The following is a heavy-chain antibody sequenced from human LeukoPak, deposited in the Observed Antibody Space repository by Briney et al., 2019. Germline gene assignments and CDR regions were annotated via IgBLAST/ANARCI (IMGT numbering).Heavy chain of an antibody. V-gene: IGHV1-2*02. CDR2: INPNSGGT. Sequence: ASVKVSCKASGYIFTRNAMNWVRQAPGQGLEWMGWINPNSGGTNYAQKFQGRVTMTRDTSISTAYMELSRLRSDDTAVYYCARAVNIVVLPTAMLRPLGNWGQGTLATVSS. J-gene: IGHJ4*02. CDR3: ARAVNIVVLPTAMLRPLGN. CDR1: GYIFTRNA. D-gene: IGHD2-2*01.